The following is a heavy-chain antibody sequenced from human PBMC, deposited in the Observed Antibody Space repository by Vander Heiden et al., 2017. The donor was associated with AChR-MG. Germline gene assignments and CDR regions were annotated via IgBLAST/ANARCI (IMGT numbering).Heavy chain of an antibody. J-gene: IGHJ4*02. CDR1: GGTFSSYA. D-gene: IGHD3-22*01. V-gene: IGHV1-69*01. Sequence: QVQLVQSGAEVKKPGSSVKVSCQASGGTFSSYAISWVRQAPGQGLEWMGGISPIFGTANYAQKLQGRVTITADESTSTAYMELSSLRAEDTAVYYCAREGGYYDSSGPYWGQGTLVTVSS. CDR2: ISPIFGTA. CDR3: AREGGYYDSSGPY.